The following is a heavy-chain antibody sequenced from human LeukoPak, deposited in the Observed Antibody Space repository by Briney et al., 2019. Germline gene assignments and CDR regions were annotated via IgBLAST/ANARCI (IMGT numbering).Heavy chain of an antibody. D-gene: IGHD3-22*01. J-gene: IGHJ4*02. Sequence: PSETLSLTCTVSGGSISSTNSYWGCIRQPPGKGLEWVGTIYFSSGSTSYHPSLKSRVTISVDTSRNQFSLKLSSVAAADTAVYYCTRPDYYDSSGYYFDYWGQGTLVTVPS. CDR1: GGSISSTNSY. V-gene: IGHV4-39*01. CDR3: TRPDYYDSSGYYFDY. CDR2: IYFSSGST.